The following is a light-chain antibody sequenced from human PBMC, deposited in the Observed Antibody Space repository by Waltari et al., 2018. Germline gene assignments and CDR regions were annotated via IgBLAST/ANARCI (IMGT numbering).Light chain of an antibody. J-gene: IGKJ5*01. Sequence: EIVMTQSPATLSVSPGERATLPCRASQSVSNNLAWYQQKPGQAPRLLIYGASTRATGIPARFSGSGSGTEFTLTISSLQSEDFAVYYCHQYNNWPITFGQGTRLEIK. CDR1: QSVSNN. V-gene: IGKV3-15*01. CDR3: HQYNNWPIT. CDR2: GAS.